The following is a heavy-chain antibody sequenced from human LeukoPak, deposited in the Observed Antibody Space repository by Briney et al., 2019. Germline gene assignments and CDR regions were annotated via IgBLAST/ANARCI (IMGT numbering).Heavy chain of an antibody. J-gene: IGHJ4*02. CDR2: IYYSGST. Sequence: SETLSLTCTVSGDSISSYYWSWIRQPPGKGLEWIGYIYYSGSTNYNPSLKSRVTISVDTSKNQFSLKLSSVTAADTAVYYCARSRYPPDFWGQGTLVTVSS. V-gene: IGHV4-59*01. D-gene: IGHD2-2*02. CDR1: GDSISSYY. CDR3: ARSRYPPDF.